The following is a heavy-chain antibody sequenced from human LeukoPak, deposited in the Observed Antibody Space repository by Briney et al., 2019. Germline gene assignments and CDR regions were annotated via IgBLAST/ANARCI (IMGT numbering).Heavy chain of an antibody. CDR2: IKSKTDGGTT. V-gene: IGHV3-15*01. CDR1: GFTFSNAW. Sequence: GGSLRLSCAASGFTFSNAWMSWVRQAPGKGLEWVGRIKSKTDGGTTDYAAPVKGRFTISRDDSKNTLYLQMNSLKTDDTAVYYCTTDRRHVWSGYPYFDYWRQRTQVTVSS. D-gene: IGHD3-3*02. CDR3: TTDRRHVWSGYPYFDY. J-gene: IGHJ4*02.